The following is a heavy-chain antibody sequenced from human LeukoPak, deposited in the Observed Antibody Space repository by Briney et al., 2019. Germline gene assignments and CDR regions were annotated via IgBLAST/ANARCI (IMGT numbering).Heavy chain of an antibody. V-gene: IGHV3-30*03. J-gene: IGHJ4*02. CDR1: GFTFSGYW. CDR2: ISYDGSNK. Sequence: GGSLRLSCAASGFTFSGYWVTWVRQAPGKGLEWVAVISYDGSNKYYADSVKGRFTISRDNSKNTLYLQMNSLRAEDTAVYYCARGTPYYYDSSAPLAGYWGQGTLVTVSS. CDR3: ARGTPYYYDSSAPLAGY. D-gene: IGHD3-22*01.